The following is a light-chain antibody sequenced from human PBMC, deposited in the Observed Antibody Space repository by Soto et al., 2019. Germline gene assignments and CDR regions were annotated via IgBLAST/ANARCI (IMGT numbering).Light chain of an antibody. CDR1: QGISNH. CDR3: QNDNSALWA. CDR2: AAS. J-gene: IGKJ1*01. V-gene: IGKV1-27*01. Sequence: DIQMTQSPSSLSASVGDRVTFSCRASQGISNHVAWYQQKPGKVPKLLIYAASTLQSGVPSRFSGSGSGTAFTLTISSLQPGDVTTFFCQNDNSALWAFGQGTKVEIK.